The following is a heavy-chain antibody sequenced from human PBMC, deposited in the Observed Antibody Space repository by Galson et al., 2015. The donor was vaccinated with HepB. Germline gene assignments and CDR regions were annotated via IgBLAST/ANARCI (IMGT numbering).Heavy chain of an antibody. J-gene: IGHJ2*01. D-gene: IGHD6-19*01. Sequence: SVKVSCKASGYTFTSYGISWVRQAPGQGLEWMGWISAYNGNTNYAQKLQGRVTMTTDTSTSTAYMELRSLRSDDTAVYYCARGYSSGWSRPYWYFDLWGRGTLVTVSS. CDR1: GYTFTSYG. V-gene: IGHV1-18*01. CDR3: ARGYSSGWSRPYWYFDL. CDR2: ISAYNGNT.